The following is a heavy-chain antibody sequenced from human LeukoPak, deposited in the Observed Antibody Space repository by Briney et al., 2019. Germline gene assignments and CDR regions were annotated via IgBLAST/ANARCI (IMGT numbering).Heavy chain of an antibody. V-gene: IGHV1-69*13. CDR3: ARVGDGSGSTGFDY. Sequence: GASVKVSCKVSGGTFSSYGISWVRQAPGQGLEWMGEIIPVFGTANYAQKFQGRVTITADDSTRTAYMELSNLRSEDTALFFCARVGDGSGSTGFDYWGQGTLVTASS. CDR2: IIPVFGTA. CDR1: GGTFSSYG. J-gene: IGHJ4*02. D-gene: IGHD3-10*01.